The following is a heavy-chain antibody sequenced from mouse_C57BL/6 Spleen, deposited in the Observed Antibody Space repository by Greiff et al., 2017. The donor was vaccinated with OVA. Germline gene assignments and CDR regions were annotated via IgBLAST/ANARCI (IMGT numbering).Heavy chain of an antibody. D-gene: IGHD1-1*01. CDR3: ARSITTVVGYFDG. J-gene: IGHJ1*03. CDR2: IDPSDSYT. Sequence: QVQLQQPGAELVRPGTSVKLSCKASGYTFTSYWMHWVKQRPGQGLEWIGVIDPSDSYTNYNQKFKGKATLTVDTSSSTAYMQLSSLTSEDSAVYYCARSITTVVGYFDGWGTGTTVTVSS. CDR1: GYTFTSYW. V-gene: IGHV1-59*01.